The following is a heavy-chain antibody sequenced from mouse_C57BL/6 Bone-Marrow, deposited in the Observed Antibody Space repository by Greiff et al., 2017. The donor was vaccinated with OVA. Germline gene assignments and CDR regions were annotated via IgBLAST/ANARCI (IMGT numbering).Heavy chain of an antibody. CDR1: GYTFTSYW. V-gene: IGHV1-74*01. Sequence: QVQLQQPGAELVKPGASVKVSCKASGYTFTSYWMHWVKQRPGQGLEWIGRIHPSDSDTNYNQNFKGKATLTVDRSSSTAYMQLSSLTSEDSALYYCARAYYSNPYAMDYWGQGTSVTVSS. CDR3: ARAYYSNPYAMDY. CDR2: IHPSDSDT. D-gene: IGHD2-5*01. J-gene: IGHJ4*01.